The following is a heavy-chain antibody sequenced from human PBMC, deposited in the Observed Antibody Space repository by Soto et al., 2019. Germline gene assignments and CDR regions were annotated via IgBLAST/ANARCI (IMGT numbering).Heavy chain of an antibody. CDR1: GGTFSSYA. CDR2: IIPIFGTA. J-gene: IGHJ3*02. D-gene: IGHD4-17*01. V-gene: IGHV1-69*06. Sequence: SVKVSCKASGGTFSSYAISWVRQAPGQGLEWMGGIIPIFGTANYAQKFQGRVTITADKSTSTAYMELSSLRSEDTAVYYCATARGFSGYGGNPLFNDAFDIWGQGTMVTVS. CDR3: ATARGFSGYGGNPLFNDAFDI.